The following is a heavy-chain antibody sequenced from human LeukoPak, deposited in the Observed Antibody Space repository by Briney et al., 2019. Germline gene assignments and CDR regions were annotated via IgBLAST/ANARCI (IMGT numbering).Heavy chain of an antibody. D-gene: IGHD6-19*01. CDR1: GFTFRNYW. Sequence: GESLRLSCAASGFTFRNYWMSWVHQAPETGLEWVANIKQDGSDRNYVTSVRGRFTISRDNAESSLYLQMNSLRAEDTAVYYCVRNLAVAGTCFDSWGQGTLVTVSS. CDR3: VRNLAVAGTCFDS. J-gene: IGHJ4*02. CDR2: IKQDGSDR. V-gene: IGHV3-7*03.